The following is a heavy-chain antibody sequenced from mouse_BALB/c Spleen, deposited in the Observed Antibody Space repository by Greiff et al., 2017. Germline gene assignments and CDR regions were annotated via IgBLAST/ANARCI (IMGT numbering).Heavy chain of an antibody. CDR1: GFNIKDSY. D-gene: IGHD4-1*01. CDR2: IDPANGNT. CDR3: ALTGTYAMDY. Sequence: EVMLVESGAELVKPGASVKLSCTASGFNIKDSYMHWVKQRPEQGLEWIGRIDPANGNTKYDPKFQGKATITADTSSNTAYLQLSSLTSEDTSVYYCALTGTYAMDYWGQGTSVTVSS. J-gene: IGHJ4*01. V-gene: IGHV14-3*02.